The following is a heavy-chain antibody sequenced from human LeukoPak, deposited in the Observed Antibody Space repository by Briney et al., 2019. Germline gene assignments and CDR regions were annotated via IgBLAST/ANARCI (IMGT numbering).Heavy chain of an antibody. Sequence: GGSLTLSCSASGFTFSTSAIHWVRQAPGKGLEYVSAISSYGGSTYYAGSVKGRFTISRDNSKNTLSLQMSSLRPEDTAVYYCVKLPYSDTSAYYVDYWGQGTLVTVSS. CDR3: VKLPYSDTSAYYVDY. V-gene: IGHV3-64D*06. D-gene: IGHD3-22*01. CDR1: GFTFSTSA. CDR2: ISSYGGST. J-gene: IGHJ4*02.